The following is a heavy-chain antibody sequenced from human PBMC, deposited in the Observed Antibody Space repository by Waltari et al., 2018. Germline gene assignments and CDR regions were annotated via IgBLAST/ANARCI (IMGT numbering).Heavy chain of an antibody. Sequence: QVQLQQWGAGLVRPSETLSLPCDVSGVSLTAYSWTWIRQSPGTGLEWIGENNLGDITYYNPALENRVTILLDKSKNQFSLRLDSVTAADTAVYYCVTGPRDKWVGRYSGEFFHHWGPGTLVTVSS. CDR2: NNLGDIT. CDR3: VTGPRDKWVGRYSGEFFHH. D-gene: IGHD3-9*01. V-gene: IGHV4-34*02. J-gene: IGHJ1*01. CDR1: GVSLTAYS.